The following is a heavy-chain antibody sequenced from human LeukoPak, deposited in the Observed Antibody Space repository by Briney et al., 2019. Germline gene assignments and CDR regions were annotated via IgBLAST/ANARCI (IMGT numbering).Heavy chain of an antibody. J-gene: IGHJ5*02. V-gene: IGHV4-59*12. Sequence: SETLSLTCTVSGGSISSYYWSWIRQPPGKGLEWIGYIYYSGSTNYNPSLKSRVTISVDTSKNQFSLKLSSVTAADTAVYYCARGVINWNYFFHWFDPWGQGTLVTVSS. CDR1: GGSISSYY. CDR3: ARGVINWNYFFHWFDP. D-gene: IGHD1-7*01. CDR2: IYYSGST.